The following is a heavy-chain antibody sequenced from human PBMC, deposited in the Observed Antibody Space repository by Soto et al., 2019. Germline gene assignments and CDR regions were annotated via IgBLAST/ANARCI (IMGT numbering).Heavy chain of an antibody. CDR2: MNPNSGNT. J-gene: IGHJ3*02. D-gene: IGHD2-15*01. CDR1: GYTFTSYD. CDR3: ARACSGGSCYSDDAFDI. Sequence: QVQLVQSGAEVKKPGASVKVSCKASGYTFTSYDINWVRQATGQGLEWMGWMNPNSGNTGYAQKFQGRVTMTRNTSISTAYMELISLRSEDTAVYYCARACSGGSCYSDDAFDIWGQGTMVAVSS. V-gene: IGHV1-8*01.